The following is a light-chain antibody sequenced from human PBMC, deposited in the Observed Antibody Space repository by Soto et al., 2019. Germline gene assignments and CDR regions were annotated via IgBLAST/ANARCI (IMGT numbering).Light chain of an antibody. CDR2: GAS. J-gene: IGKJ1*01. CDR3: QQYGSSPT. Sequence: EILLTQSPSTLSLPPGERATLSCRASQSVSSSYLAWYQQKPGQAPSLLIYGASSRATGIPDRFSGSGSGTDFTLTISRMEPEDFAVYYCQQYGSSPTFGQGTKWIS. CDR1: QSVSSSY. V-gene: IGKV3-20*01.